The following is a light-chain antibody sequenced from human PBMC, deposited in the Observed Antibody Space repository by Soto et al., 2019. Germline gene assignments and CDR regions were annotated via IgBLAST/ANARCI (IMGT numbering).Light chain of an antibody. J-gene: IGLJ2*01. CDR3: SSYTSSSTLV. Sequence: QSVLTQPASVSGSPGQSITISCTGPSSDVGGYNYVSWYQQHPGKAPKFMIYDVSNRPSGVSNRFSGSKSGNTASLTISGLQAEDEADYYCSSYTSSSTLVFGGGTKLTV. V-gene: IGLV2-14*01. CDR2: DVS. CDR1: SSDVGGYNY.